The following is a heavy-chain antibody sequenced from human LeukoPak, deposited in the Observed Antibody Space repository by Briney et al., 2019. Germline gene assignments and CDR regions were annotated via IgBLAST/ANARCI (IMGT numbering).Heavy chain of an antibody. J-gene: IGHJ5*02. CDR2: ISYSGST. Sequence: KASETLSLTCIVSGGSISSDSYYWNWIRLPPGKGLEWIAMISYSGSTHYNASLKSRVTISVDTSKNQFSMKLSSVTAADTAVYYCARRRAEGGSNGHYNWFDPWGQGTLVTVSS. CDR3: ARRRAEGGSNGHYNWFDP. D-gene: IGHD6-13*01. CDR1: GGSISSDSYY. V-gene: IGHV4-39*01.